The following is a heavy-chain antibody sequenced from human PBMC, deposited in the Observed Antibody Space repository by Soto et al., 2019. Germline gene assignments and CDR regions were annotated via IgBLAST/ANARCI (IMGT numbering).Heavy chain of an antibody. V-gene: IGHV3-20*04. CDR3: VRGASLNFDY. CDR1: GFTFDDYG. J-gene: IGHJ4*02. D-gene: IGHD1-26*01. CDR2: VNWNGGST. Sequence: EVQLVESGGGVLRPGGSLRLSCAASGFTFDDYGMSWARQAPGKGLEWVSGVNWNGGSTGYADSVKGRFTIARDNAKNSLYLQMNSLRAEDTAFYYCVRGASLNFDYWGQGTLVTVSS.